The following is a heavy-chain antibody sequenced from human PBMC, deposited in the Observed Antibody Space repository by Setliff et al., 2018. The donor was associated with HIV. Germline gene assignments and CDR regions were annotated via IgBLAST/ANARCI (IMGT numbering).Heavy chain of an antibody. CDR3: ARDKGYYYMDV. V-gene: IGHV4-38-2*02. CDR1: GFSISSGYY. J-gene: IGHJ6*03. Sequence: SETLSLTCAVSGFSISSGYYWGWIRQPPGKGLEWIGTIYHSGSTYYSPSLMSRVTISVDTSNNQFSLRLSSVTAADTAVYYCARDKGYYYMDVWGKGITVTVSS. CDR2: IYHSGST.